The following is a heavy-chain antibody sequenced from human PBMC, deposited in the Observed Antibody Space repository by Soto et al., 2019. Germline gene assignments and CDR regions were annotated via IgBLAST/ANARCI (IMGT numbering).Heavy chain of an antibody. Sequence: ASVKVSCKASGYTFTSYGISWVRQAPGQGLEWMGWISAYNGNTNYAQKLQGRVTMTTDTSTSTAHMELRSLRSDDTAVYYCARDGLAAIFGVVKGYYYYGMDVWGQGTTVTVSS. D-gene: IGHD3-3*01. CDR3: ARDGLAAIFGVVKGYYYYGMDV. CDR1: GYTFTSYG. J-gene: IGHJ6*02. V-gene: IGHV1-18*01. CDR2: ISAYNGNT.